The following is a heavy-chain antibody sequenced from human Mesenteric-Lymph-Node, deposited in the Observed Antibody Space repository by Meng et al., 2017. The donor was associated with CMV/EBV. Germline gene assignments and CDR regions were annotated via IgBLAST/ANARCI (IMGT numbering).Heavy chain of an antibody. CDR3: AKGVIYTISSWYYHGMDV. CDR2: TNLDGRSK. V-gene: IGHV3-43D*04. CDR1: GFTFDDFC. Sequence: GGSLRLSCAASGFTFDDFCMYWVRQAPGKGLEWVSLTNLDGRSKWYADSVKGRFTISRDNRKNSLYLEMNSLKPEDTALYYCAKGVIYTISSWYYHGMDVWGQGTAVTVSS. J-gene: IGHJ6*02. D-gene: IGHD3-16*01.